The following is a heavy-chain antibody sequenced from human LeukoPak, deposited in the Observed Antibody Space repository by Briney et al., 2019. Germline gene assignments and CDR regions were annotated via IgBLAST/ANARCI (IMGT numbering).Heavy chain of an antibody. V-gene: IGHV4-34*01. D-gene: IGHD3-3*01. J-gene: IGHJ4*02. CDR3: ARSRASYYDFWSGYTNGGYYFDY. Sequence: SETLSLTCAVYGGSFSGYYWSWIRQPPGKGLEWIGEINHSGSTNYNPSLKSRVTISVDTSKNQFSLKLSSVTAADTAVYYFARSRASYYDFWSGYTNGGYYFDYWGQGTLVTVSS. CDR1: GGSFSGYY. CDR2: INHSGST.